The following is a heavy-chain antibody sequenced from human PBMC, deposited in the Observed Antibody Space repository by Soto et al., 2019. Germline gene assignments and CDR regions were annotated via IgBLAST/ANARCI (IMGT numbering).Heavy chain of an antibody. J-gene: IGHJ6*02. CDR3: ARDQGGEFLKGSGMDV. CDR2: IYYSGET. CDR1: GDSISRYY. Sequence: QVQLQESGPGLVKPSETLSLTCTVSGDSISRYYWSWIRLSPGKGLEWIGYIYYSGETNYNPSVRSRVTISVDRTKSKFSLKLSSVTAADTAVYYCARDQGGEFLKGSGMDVWGQGTTVTVSS. D-gene: IGHD3-10*01. V-gene: IGHV4-59*01.